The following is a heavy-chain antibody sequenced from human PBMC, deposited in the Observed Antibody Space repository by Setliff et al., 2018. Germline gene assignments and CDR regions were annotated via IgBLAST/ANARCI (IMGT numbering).Heavy chain of an antibody. CDR1: GDSISRTYY. J-gene: IGHJ4*02. D-gene: IGHD3-16*02. CDR2: VYYTGTT. V-gene: IGHV4-59*01. Sequence: KASETLSLTCTVSGDSISRTYYWSWIRQPPGKGLEFIGYVYYTGTTNYDPSFKSRVTMSVDTSKKQFSLRLRSVTAADTALYFCARGGTYRYFDYWGQGALVTVSS. CDR3: ARGGTYRYFDY.